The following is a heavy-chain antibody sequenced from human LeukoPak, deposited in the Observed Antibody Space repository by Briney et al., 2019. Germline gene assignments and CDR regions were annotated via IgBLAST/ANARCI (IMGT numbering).Heavy chain of an antibody. CDR2: INAGNDNT. J-gene: IGHJ5*02. V-gene: IGHV1-3*01. D-gene: IGHD2-15*01. CDR1: GYTFTSYA. Sequence: GASVKVSCKASGYTFTSYAMHWVRQAPGQRLEWMGWINAGNDNTKYSQKFQGSVTITRDTSASTAYMGLSGLRSEDTAVYYCARDLGYCTGGTCYPNWFDPWGQGTLVTVSS. CDR3: ARDLGYCTGGTCYPNWFDP.